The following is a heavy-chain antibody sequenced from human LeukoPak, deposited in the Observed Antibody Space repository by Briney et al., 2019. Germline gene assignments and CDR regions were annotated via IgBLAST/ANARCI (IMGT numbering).Heavy chain of an antibody. CDR2: ISSSSSYI. V-gene: IGHV3-21*01. Sequence: GGSLRLSCAASGFTFSSYSMNWVRQAPGKGLEWVSSISSSSSYIYYADSVKGRFTISRDNAKNSLYLQMNSLRAEDTAVYYCARVRSSVSPGRYYFDYWGQGTLVTVSS. J-gene: IGHJ4*02. CDR3: ARVRSSVSPGRYYFDY. CDR1: GFTFSSYS. D-gene: IGHD6-19*01.